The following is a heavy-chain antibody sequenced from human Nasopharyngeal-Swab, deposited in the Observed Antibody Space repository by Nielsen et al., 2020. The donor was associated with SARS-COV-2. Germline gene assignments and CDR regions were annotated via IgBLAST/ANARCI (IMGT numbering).Heavy chain of an antibody. CDR1: GFSISSYS. CDR2: IYYSGST. Sequence: SETLSLTCTVSGFSISSYSWSWIRQPPGKGLEWIGYIYYSGSTNYNPSLKSRVTISVDTSKNQFSLKLSSVTAADTAVYYCARHPTVFAVAAYYFDYWGQGTLVTVSS. V-gene: IGHV4-59*08. D-gene: IGHD3-3*01. CDR3: ARHPTVFAVAAYYFDY. J-gene: IGHJ4*02.